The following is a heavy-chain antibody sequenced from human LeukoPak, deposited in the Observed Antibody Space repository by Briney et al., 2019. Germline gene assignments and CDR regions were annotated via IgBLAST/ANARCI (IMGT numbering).Heavy chain of an antibody. CDR3: ARGGVDTEANLFDY. CDR2: IIPIFGTA. D-gene: IGHD5-12*01. V-gene: IGHV1-69*01. CDR1: GGTFSSYA. J-gene: IGHJ4*02. Sequence: SVKVSCTASGGTFSSYAISWVRQAPGQGLEWMGGIIPIFGTANYAQKFQGRVTITADESTSTAYMELSSLRSEDTAVYYCARGGVDTEANLFDYWGQGTLVTVSS.